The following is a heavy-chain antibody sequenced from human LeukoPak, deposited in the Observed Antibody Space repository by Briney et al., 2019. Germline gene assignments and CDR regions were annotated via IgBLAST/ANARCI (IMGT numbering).Heavy chain of an antibody. D-gene: IGHD3-16*01. CDR1: GGSISSYY. CDR3: ARAWSAGEYYGMDV. Sequence: SETLSLTCTVSGGSISSYYWSWIRQPPGKGLEWIGYIYYSGSTNYNPSLKSRVTISVDTSKNQFSLKLSSVTAADTAVYYCARAWSAGEYYGMDVRGQGTTVTVSS. CDR2: IYYSGST. V-gene: IGHV4-59*01. J-gene: IGHJ6*02.